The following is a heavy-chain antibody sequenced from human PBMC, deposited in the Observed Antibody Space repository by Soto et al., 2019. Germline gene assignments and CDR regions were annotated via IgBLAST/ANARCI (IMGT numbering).Heavy chain of an antibody. CDR3: ARSFKDWNTYFDY. Sequence: GGSLRLSCAASGFSVTDHDITWVRQAPGKGLEWVSVLYTGGSAYYGDSVKGRFTISRDSSTKTLYLQMNSLKVGDTAFYFCARSFKDWNTYFDYWSEGTLVAVSS. CDR1: GFSVTDHD. J-gene: IGHJ4*02. V-gene: IGHV3-53*01. D-gene: IGHD1-1*01. CDR2: LYTGGSA.